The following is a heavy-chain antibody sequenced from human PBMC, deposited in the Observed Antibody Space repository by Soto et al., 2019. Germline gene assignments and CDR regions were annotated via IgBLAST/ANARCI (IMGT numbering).Heavy chain of an antibody. J-gene: IGHJ5*02. D-gene: IGHD3-22*01. V-gene: IGHV4-30-4*01. Sequence: PSETLSLTCTVSGGSISSGDYYWSWIRQPPGKGLEWMGYIYYSGSTYYNPSLKSRVTISVDTSKNQFSLKLSSVTAADTAVYYCARGRYYYDSSGQANLFAPWGQGTLVTVSS. CDR1: GGSISSGDYY. CDR3: ARGRYYYDSSGQANLFAP. CDR2: IYYSGST.